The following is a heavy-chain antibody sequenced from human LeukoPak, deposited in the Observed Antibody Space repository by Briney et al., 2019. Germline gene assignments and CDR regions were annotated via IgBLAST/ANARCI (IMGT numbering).Heavy chain of an antibody. CDR2: IKQDGSEK. CDR3: ARNGIAASPGWFDY. V-gene: IGHV3-7*01. J-gene: IGHJ4*02. CDR1: GFTFSSYW. Sequence: PGGSLRLSCAASGFTFSSYWMSWVRQAPVKGLEWVANIKQDGSEKYYVDSVKGRFTISRDNAKNSLYLQMNSPRAEDTAVYYCARNGIAASPGWFDYWGQGTLVTVSS. D-gene: IGHD6-6*01.